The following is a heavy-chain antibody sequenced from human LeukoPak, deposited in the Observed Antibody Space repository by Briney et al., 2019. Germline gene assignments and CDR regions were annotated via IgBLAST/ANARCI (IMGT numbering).Heavy chain of an antibody. CDR3: ARDKGSSRYCSSTSCFLGAY. D-gene: IGHD2-2*01. CDR2: ISYDGSNK. CDR1: GFTFSSYA. J-gene: IGHJ4*02. Sequence: GGSLRLSCAASGFTFSSYAMHWVRQAPGKGLEWVAVISYDGSNKYYADSVKGRFTISRDNSKNTPYLQMNSLRAEDTAVYYCARDKGSSRYCSSTSCFLGAYWGQGTLVTVSS. V-gene: IGHV3-30-3*01.